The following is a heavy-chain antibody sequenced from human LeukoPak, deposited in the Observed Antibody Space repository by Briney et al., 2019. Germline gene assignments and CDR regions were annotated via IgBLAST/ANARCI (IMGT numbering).Heavy chain of an antibody. CDR1: GYTFTGYH. J-gene: IGHJ4*02. CDR3: ARGGSSYGSGELVY. D-gene: IGHD3-10*01. V-gene: IGHV1-2*06. CDR2: INPNSGDT. Sequence: ASVKVSCKASGYTFTGYHMHWVRQAPGQGLEWMGRINPNSGDTNYAQKFQGRVTMTRDTSISTAYMELSRLRSDDTAVYYCARGGSSYGSGELVYWGQGTLVTVSS.